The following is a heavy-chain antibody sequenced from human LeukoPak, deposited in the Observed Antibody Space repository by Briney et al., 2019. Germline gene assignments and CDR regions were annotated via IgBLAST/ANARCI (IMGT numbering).Heavy chain of an antibody. CDR2: ISAYNGNT. CDR3: AREVVTDDSYYYYYGMDV. D-gene: IGHD2-21*02. Sequence: ASVKVSCKASGYTFTSYGISWVRQAPGQGLEWMGWISAYNGNTNYAQKLQGRVTMTTDTSTSTAYMELRSLRSDDTAVYYCAREVVTDDSYYYYYGMDVWGQGTTVTVSS. J-gene: IGHJ6*02. CDR1: GYTFTSYG. V-gene: IGHV1-18*01.